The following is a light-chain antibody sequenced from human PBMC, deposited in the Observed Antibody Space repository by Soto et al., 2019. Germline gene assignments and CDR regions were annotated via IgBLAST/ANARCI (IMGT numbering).Light chain of an antibody. CDR2: GAS. CDR1: QSVSSSY. J-gene: IGKJ4*01. CDR3: QQYGSSPLLT. Sequence: EIVLTQSPGTLSLSPGERATLSCRASQSVSSSYLAWYQQKPGQAPRLLIYGASSRATGIPDRFSGSGSGRDFTLTISRLEPEDFAVYYCQQYGSSPLLTFGGGTKVEIK. V-gene: IGKV3-20*01.